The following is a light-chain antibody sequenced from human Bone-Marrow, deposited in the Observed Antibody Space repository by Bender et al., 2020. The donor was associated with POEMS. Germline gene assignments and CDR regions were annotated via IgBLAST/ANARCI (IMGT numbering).Light chain of an antibody. V-gene: IGLV2-14*03. Sequence: QSALTQPASVSGSPGQSITISCTGTSSDVGGYDYVSWYQHHPGTAPKLMIYDVTNRPSGVSDRFSGSKSGNTASLTISGLQTEDEAAYYCSSYTRSSTLVVFGGGTKLTVL. CDR2: DVT. J-gene: IGLJ2*01. CDR1: SSDVGGYDY. CDR3: SSYTRSSTLVV.